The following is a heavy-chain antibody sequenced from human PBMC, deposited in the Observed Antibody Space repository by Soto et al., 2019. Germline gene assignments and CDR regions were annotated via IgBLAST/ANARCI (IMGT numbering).Heavy chain of an antibody. V-gene: IGHV1-2*02. CDR1: GYTFTGYY. CDR3: ARANLRFLYGRTSYHYYVMAV. CDR2: TNPNTGGT. D-gene: IGHD3-3*01. Sequence: AAVKVSCKASGYTFTGYYIHWVRQAPGQGLEWMGWTNPNTGGTNYAQNFQGRVTMTRDTSFSTAYMELSRLRSEDTAVYYCARANLRFLYGRTSYHYYVMAVCGQGSTVIVSS. J-gene: IGHJ6*02.